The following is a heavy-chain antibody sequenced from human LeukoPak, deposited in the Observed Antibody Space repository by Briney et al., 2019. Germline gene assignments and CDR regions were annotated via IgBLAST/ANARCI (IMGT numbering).Heavy chain of an antibody. CDR3: VAGHNWFDP. Sequence: SETLSLTCAVYGGSFSGYYWSWIRQPPGKGLEWIGQINHSGSTNYSPSLKSRVTISVDTSKNQFSLKLSSVTAADTAVYWAVAGHNWFDPWGQGTLVTVSS. V-gene: IGHV4-34*01. D-gene: IGHD6-19*01. J-gene: IGHJ5*02. CDR1: GGSFSGYY. CDR2: INHSGST.